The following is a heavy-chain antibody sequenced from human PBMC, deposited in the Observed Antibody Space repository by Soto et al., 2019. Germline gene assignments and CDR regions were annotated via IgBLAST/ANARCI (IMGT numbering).Heavy chain of an antibody. CDR1: GGTFSSYA. J-gene: IGHJ5*02. CDR3: ASMFPYQHRENWFDP. Sequence: QVQLVQSGAEVKKPGSSVKVSCKASGGTFSSYAISWVRQAPGQGLEWMGGIIPIFGTANYAQKFQGRVKITAAESTSTAYMELSSLRSEDTAVYYCASMFPYQHRENWFDPWGQGTLVTVSS. V-gene: IGHV1-69*12. D-gene: IGHD3-10*02. CDR2: IIPIFGTA.